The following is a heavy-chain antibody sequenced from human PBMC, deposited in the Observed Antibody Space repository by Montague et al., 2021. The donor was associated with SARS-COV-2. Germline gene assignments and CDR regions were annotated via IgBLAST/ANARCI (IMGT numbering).Heavy chain of an antibody. CDR2: NHHSGST. D-gene: IGHD2-2*01. J-gene: IGHJ4*02. CDR1: GYSISSGNY. Sequence: SETLSLTCTVSGYSISSGNYWCWLRQPPGKGLEWVGSNHHSGSTYYHPSHKRRVTISVDTYKNQFSLQLSSVTAADTAVYYCTRSQDCSTTSCHFDYWGQGALVTVSS. V-gene: IGHV4-38-2*02. CDR3: TRSQDCSTTSCHFDY.